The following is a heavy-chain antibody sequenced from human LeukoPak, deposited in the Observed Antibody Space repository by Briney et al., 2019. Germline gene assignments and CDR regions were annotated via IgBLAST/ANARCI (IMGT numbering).Heavy chain of an antibody. Sequence: PGGSLRLSCAASGFTFSSYGMHWVRQAPGKGLEWVAFIRYDGSNKYYADSVKGRFTISRDNSKNTLYLQMNSLRAEDTAVYYCARDPSSRGGFDYWGQGTLVTVSS. CDR2: IRYDGSNK. CDR3: ARDPSSRGGFDY. J-gene: IGHJ4*02. D-gene: IGHD6-13*01. V-gene: IGHV3-30*02. CDR1: GFTFSSYG.